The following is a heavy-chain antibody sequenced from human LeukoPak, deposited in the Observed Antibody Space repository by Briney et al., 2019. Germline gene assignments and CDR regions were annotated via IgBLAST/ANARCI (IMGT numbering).Heavy chain of an antibody. D-gene: IGHD5-24*01. CDR3: AKDWRWPQDIYGMNV. CDR1: GFTFSAFG. Sequence: GGSLRLSCAASGFTFSAFGMHWVRQAPGKGLEWVALISFDGNKKYYVDSVKGRFTISRDNPRNIVYLQTDSLRTEDTGVYYCAKDWRWPQDIYGMNVWGQGTTVTVSS. V-gene: IGHV3-30*18. CDR2: ISFDGNKK. J-gene: IGHJ6*02.